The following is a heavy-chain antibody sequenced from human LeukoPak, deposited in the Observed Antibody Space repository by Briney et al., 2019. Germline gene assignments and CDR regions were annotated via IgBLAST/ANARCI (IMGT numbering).Heavy chain of an antibody. V-gene: IGHV3-15*01. J-gene: IGHJ4*02. CDR3: TTDALDELAVAGPYFDY. CDR1: VFTFSNAW. D-gene: IGHD6-19*01. Sequence: GGSLRLSCAASVFTFSNAWMSWVRQAPGKGLEWVGRIKSKTDGGTTDYAAPVKGRFTISRDDSKNTLYLQMNSLKTEDTAVYYCTTDALDELAVAGPYFDYWGQGTLVTVSS. CDR2: IKSKTDGGTT.